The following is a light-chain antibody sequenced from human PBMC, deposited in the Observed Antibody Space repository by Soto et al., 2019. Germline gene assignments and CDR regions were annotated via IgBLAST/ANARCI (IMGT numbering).Light chain of an antibody. J-gene: IGKJ5*01. V-gene: IGKV3-20*01. CDR1: QSITSSY. CDR2: GSS. Sequence: EIVLTQSPGTLSLSPGERASLSCRASQSITSSYLAWYQQKPGQAPRLLIYGSSSRATGIPDRFSGSGSGTDFTLTISRQEPEHFAVYYCQQYGSSPITFGQGTRLEIK. CDR3: QQYGSSPIT.